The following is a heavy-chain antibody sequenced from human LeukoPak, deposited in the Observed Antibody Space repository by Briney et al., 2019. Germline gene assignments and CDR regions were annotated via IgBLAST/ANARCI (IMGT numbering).Heavy chain of an antibody. Sequence: GGSLRLSCAASGFTFSSYSMNWVRQAPGKGLEWVSYISSSSSTIYYADSVKGRFTISRDNAKNSLYLQMNSLRAEDTAVYYCARNLAVAGNRFWDYWGQGTLVTVSS. CDR1: GFTFSSYS. CDR2: ISSSSSTI. J-gene: IGHJ4*02. V-gene: IGHV3-48*04. CDR3: ARNLAVAGNRFWDY. D-gene: IGHD6-19*01.